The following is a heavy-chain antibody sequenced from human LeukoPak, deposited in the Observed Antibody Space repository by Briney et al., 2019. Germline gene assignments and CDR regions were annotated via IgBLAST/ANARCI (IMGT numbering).Heavy chain of an antibody. J-gene: IGHJ4*02. CDR1: GFTFSNYA. CDR2: ISSSSDTI. Sequence: PGGSLRLSCAASGFTFSNYAMNRVRQAPGKGLEWVSYISSSSDTIDYADSVKGRFTSSRDNAKNSLYLQMNSLRAEDTAVFYCARAGLFNNGWFEEALDYWGQGTLVTVSS. CDR3: ARAGLFNNGWFEEALDY. D-gene: IGHD6-19*01. V-gene: IGHV3-48*04.